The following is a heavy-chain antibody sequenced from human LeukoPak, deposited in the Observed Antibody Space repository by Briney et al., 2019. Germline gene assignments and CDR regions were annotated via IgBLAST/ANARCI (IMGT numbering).Heavy chain of an antibody. V-gene: IGHV3-23*01. CDR1: GFTFDDYA. J-gene: IGHJ3*02. Sequence: GGSLRLSCAASGFTFDDYAMRWVRQAPGKGLEWVSALAASGGSTFYVDSVKGRFTVSRDNSKNTLYLQMNSLRAEDTAVYYCAKLMRHMMEDVYDIWGQGTMVTVSS. CDR2: LAASGGST. D-gene: IGHD2-21*01. CDR3: AKLMRHMMEDVYDI.